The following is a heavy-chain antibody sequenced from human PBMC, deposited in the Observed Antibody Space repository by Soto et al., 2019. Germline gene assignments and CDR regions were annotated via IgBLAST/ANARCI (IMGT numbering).Heavy chain of an antibody. V-gene: IGHV1-3*01. J-gene: IGHJ6*02. CDR3: ARGSYCTNGVCYIGHNYYYYYGMDV. CDR1: GYTFTSYA. CDR2: INAGNGNT. Sequence: EASVKVSCKASGYTFTSYAMHWVRQAPGQRLEWMGWINAGNGNTKYSQKFQGRVTITRDTSASTAYMELSSLRSEDTAVYYCARGSYCTNGVCYIGHNYYYYYGMDVWGQGTTVTVSS. D-gene: IGHD2-8*01.